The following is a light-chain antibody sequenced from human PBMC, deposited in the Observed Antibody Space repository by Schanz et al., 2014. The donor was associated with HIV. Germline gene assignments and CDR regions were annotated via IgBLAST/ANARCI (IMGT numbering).Light chain of an antibody. CDR2: ATS. CDR3: QYFGNSGGT. V-gene: IGKV3-20*01. Sequence: EIVLTQSPGSLSLSPGGRATLSCGASQRLSSSYLAWYQQKRYQPPRLVIYATSTRAAGIPDRFSGTGSGTDFTLTISSLEPEDFAVYYCQYFGNSGGTFGGGTKVEIK. CDR1: QRLSSSY. J-gene: IGKJ4*01.